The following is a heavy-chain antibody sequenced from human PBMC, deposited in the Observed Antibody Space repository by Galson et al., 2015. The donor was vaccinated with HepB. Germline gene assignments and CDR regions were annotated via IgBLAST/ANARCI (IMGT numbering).Heavy chain of an antibody. J-gene: IGHJ6*02. CDR2: ISSSSSYK. D-gene: IGHD2-8*01. Sequence: SLRLSCAASGFTFSSYSMNWVRQAPGKGLEWVSSISSSSSYKYYADSVKGRFTISRDNAKNSLYLQMNSLRAEDTAVYYCARDDCTNGVCCPFLYYYYYGMDVWGQGTTAAASS. CDR1: GFTFSSYS. CDR3: ARDDCTNGVCCPFLYYYYYGMDV. V-gene: IGHV3-21*01.